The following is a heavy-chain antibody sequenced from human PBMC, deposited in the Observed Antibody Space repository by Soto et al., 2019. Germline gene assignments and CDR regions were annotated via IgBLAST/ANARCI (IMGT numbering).Heavy chain of an antibody. CDR2: IYYSGST. Sequence: KHSETLSLTCTVSGGSISSYCWSWIRQPPGKGLEWIGYIYYSGSTNYNPSLKSRVTISVDTSKNQFSLKLSSVTAADTAVYYCARDGDPYDSSGYYDYWGQGTLVTVSS. CDR3: ARDGDPYDSSGYYDY. CDR1: GGSISSYC. D-gene: IGHD3-22*01. J-gene: IGHJ4*02. V-gene: IGHV4-59*01.